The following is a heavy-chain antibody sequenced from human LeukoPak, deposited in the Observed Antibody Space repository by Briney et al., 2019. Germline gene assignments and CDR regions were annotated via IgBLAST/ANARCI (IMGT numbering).Heavy chain of an antibody. V-gene: IGHV4-59*01. J-gene: IGHJ4*02. CDR1: GGSISSYY. CDR2: IYFSGST. CDR3: ARDKGYCSGGSCYMGGLDY. Sequence: SGTLSLTCTVSGGSISSYYWSWIRQPPGMGLEWIWYIYFSGSTNYNPSLKSRVTISVDTSKNQFSLKLSSVTAADTAVYYCARDKGYCSGGSCYMGGLDYWGQGTLVTVSS. D-gene: IGHD2-15*01.